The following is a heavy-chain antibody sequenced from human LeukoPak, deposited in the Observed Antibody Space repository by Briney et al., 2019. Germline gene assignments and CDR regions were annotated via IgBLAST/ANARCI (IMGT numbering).Heavy chain of an antibody. CDR2: FDPEDGET. V-gene: IGHV1-24*01. CDR1: GYTLTEFS. D-gene: IGHD2-2*01. J-gene: IGHJ4*02. CDR3: ATPAHCSSTSCPYYFDY. Sequence: ASVKVSCKVSGYTLTEFSMHWVRQAPGKGLEWVGGFDPEDGETIYAQKFQGRVTMTEDTSTDTAYMELSSLRSENTAVYYCATPAHCSSTSCPYYFDYWGQGTLVTVSS.